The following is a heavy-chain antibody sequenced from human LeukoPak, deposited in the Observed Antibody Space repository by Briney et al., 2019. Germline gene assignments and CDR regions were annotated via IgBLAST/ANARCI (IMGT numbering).Heavy chain of an antibody. J-gene: IGHJ3*02. CDR2: ISAYNGNT. Sequence: ASVKVSCKASGYTFTSYGISWVRQAPGQGLEWMGWISAYNGNTNYAQKLQGRVTMTTDTSTSTAYMELRSLRSDDTAVYYCARDHLLDSSGQTYDAFDIWGQGTMVTVSS. V-gene: IGHV1-18*01. D-gene: IGHD3-22*01. CDR1: GYTFTSYG. CDR3: ARDHLLDSSGQTYDAFDI.